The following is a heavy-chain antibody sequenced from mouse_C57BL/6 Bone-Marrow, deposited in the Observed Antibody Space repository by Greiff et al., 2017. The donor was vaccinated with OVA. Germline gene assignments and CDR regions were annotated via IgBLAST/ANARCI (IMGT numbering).Heavy chain of an antibody. CDR1: GYAFSSSW. CDR3: ARDDGFSWFAY. D-gene: IGHD2-12*01. CDR2: IYPGAGDT. J-gene: IGHJ3*01. Sequence: VQLQQSGPELVKPGASVKLSCKASGYAFSSSWMNWVKQRPGKGLEWIGRIYPGAGDTNYNGKFKGKATLTADKSSSTAYMQLSSLTSEDSAVYVCARDDGFSWFAYWGQGTLVTVSA. V-gene: IGHV1-82*01.